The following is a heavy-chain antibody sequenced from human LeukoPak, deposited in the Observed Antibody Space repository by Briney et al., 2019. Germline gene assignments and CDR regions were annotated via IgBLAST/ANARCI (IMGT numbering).Heavy chain of an antibody. CDR2: ISSSGSTI. J-gene: IGHJ6*04. Sequence: GETLRLSCAASGFTFSSYEMNWVRQAAGKGLEWVSYISSSGSTIYYADSKKRRSTILRAYDKNSLYLQMISLRAEDTAVYYCAELGITMIGGVWGKGTTVTISS. D-gene: IGHD3-10*02. CDR3: AELGITMIGGV. CDR1: GFTFSSYE. V-gene: IGHV3-48*03.